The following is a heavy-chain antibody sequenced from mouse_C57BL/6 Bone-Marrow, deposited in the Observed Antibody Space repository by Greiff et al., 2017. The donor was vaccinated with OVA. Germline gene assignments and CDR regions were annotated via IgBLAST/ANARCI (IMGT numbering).Heavy chain of an antibody. V-gene: IGHV1-22*01. CDR3: ASDYGSSHWYFDV. J-gene: IGHJ1*03. CDR2: INPNNGGT. Sequence: EVKLVESGPELVKPGASVKMSCKASGYTFTDYNMHWVKQSHGKSLEWIGYINPNNGGTSYNQKFKGKATLTVNKSSSTAYMELRSLTSEDSAVYYCASDYGSSHWYFDVWGTGTTVTVSS. CDR1: GYTFTDYN. D-gene: IGHD1-1*01.